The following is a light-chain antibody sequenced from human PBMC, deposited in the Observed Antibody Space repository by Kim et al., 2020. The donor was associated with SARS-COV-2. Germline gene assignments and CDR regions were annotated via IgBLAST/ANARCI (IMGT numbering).Light chain of an antibody. CDR2: TAS. CDR1: QSITNF. CDR3: QQSYTTPFT. Sequence: DIQMTQSPSSLSASVGDRVTITCRASQSITNFLNWYQQKPGKAPKLLISTASTLQGGVPSRFSGSGSGTDFSLTISGLQPDDFDTYYCQQSYTTPFTFGQGTKLEIK. V-gene: IGKV1-39*01. J-gene: IGKJ2*01.